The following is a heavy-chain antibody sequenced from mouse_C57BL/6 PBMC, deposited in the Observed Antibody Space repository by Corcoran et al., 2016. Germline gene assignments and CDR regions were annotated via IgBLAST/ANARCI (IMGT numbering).Heavy chain of an antibody. CDR1: GYTFTDYY. V-gene: IGHV1-76*01. CDR3: ANYYGSSYG. D-gene: IGHD1-1*01. CDR2: IYPGSGNT. Sequence: QVQLKQSGAELVRPGASVKLSCKASGYTFTDYYINRVKQRPGQGLEWIARIYPGSGNTYYNEKFKGKATLTAEKSSSTAYMQLSSLTSEDSAVYFCANYYGSSYGWGQGTTLTVSS. J-gene: IGHJ2*01.